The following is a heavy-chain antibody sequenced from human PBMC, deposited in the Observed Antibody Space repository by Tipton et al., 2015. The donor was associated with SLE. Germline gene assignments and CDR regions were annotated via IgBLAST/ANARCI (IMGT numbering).Heavy chain of an antibody. J-gene: IGHJ5*02. V-gene: IGHV4-34*01. CDR3: ARGRWSGYYWGWFDP. CDR2: VFYSGGT. CDR1: RGSFSGSY. D-gene: IGHD3-3*01. Sequence: TLSLTCAVYRGSFSGSYWSWIRQSPGKGLEYIGSVFYSGGTYYNPSLKSRVTISVDTSKNQFSLKLSSVTAADTAVYYCARGRWSGYYWGWFDPWGQGTLVTVSS.